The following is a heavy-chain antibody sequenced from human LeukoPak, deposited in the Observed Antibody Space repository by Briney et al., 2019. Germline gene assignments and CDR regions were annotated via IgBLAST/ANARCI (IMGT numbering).Heavy chain of an antibody. CDR2: LSYDGTNG. V-gene: IGHV3-30*18. Sequence: GGSLRLSCAASGFAFSAYGMHWVRQAPGKGLEWVAVLSYDGTNGYYASSVKGRLTISRDNSKNTLDLQMNSLRAEDTAVYYCAKGLNSGWYGQSFDLWGQGTLVTVSS. CDR1: GFAFSAYG. CDR3: AKGLNSGWYGQSFDL. D-gene: IGHD6-19*01. J-gene: IGHJ4*02.